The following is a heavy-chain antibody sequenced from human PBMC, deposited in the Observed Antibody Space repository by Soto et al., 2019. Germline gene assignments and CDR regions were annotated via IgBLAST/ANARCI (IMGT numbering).Heavy chain of an antibody. CDR3: AKEMRIGGSLKGVDY. Sequence: GGSLRLSCAGFTFANHAGSWVRQAPGRGLEWISAISATGSRIEYAESVKGRFTISRDKSKGTLFLQMNSLRAEDTAVYYCAKEMRIGGSLKGVDYWGQGTLVTVSS. D-gene: IGHD3-16*01. J-gene: IGHJ4*02. CDR1: FTFANHA. V-gene: IGHV3-23*01. CDR2: ISATGSRI.